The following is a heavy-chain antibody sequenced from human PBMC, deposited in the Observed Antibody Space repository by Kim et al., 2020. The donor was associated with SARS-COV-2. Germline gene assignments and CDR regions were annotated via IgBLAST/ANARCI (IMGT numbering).Heavy chain of an antibody. Sequence: GGSLRLSCAASGFIFSNYAMFWVRQAPGKGLEWVAVISYDGTNNDYADSVKGRFTISRDNSGNTLYLQTNSLRAEDTAVYYCARNPTTSSWSYYFEHWGQGPLVAVSS. CDR3: ARNPTTSSWSYYFEH. J-gene: IGHJ4*02. D-gene: IGHD6-13*01. CDR1: GFIFSNYA. V-gene: IGHV3-30*04. CDR2: ISYDGTNN.